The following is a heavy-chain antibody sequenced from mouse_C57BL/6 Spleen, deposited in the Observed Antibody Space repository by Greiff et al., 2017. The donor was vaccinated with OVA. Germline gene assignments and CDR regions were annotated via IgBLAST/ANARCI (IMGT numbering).Heavy chain of an antibody. J-gene: IGHJ4*01. CDR3: ARRGYGSSYNYAMDY. V-gene: IGHV1-72*01. CDR2: LEPNSGGT. CDR1: GYTFTSYW. Sequence: VQLQQPGAELVKPGASVKLSCKASGYTFTSYWLHWVKQRPGRGLEWIGRLEPNSGGTKYNEKFKSKATLTVDKPSSTAYMQLSSLTSEDSAVYYCARRGYGSSYNYAMDYWGQGTSVTVSS. D-gene: IGHD1-1*01.